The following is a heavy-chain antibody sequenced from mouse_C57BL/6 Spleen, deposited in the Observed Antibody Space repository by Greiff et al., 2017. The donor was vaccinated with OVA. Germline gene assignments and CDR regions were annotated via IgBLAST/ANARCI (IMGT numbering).Heavy chain of an antibody. J-gene: IGHJ3*01. CDR1: GYSITSGYY. D-gene: IGHD1-1*02. V-gene: IGHV3-6*01. CDR2: ISYDGSN. CDR3: ARAILYGPFAY. Sequence: DVQLQESGPGLVKPSQSLSLTCSVTGYSITSGYYWNWIRQFPGNKLEWMGYISYDGSNNYNPSLKNRISITRDTSKNQFFLKLNSVTTEDTATYYCARAILYGPFAYWGQGTLVTVSA.